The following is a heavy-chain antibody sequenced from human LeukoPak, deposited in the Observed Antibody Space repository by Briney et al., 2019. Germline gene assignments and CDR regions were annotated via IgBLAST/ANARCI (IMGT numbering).Heavy chain of an antibody. CDR2: IKRDGSGE. CDR3: ASLLGDKTIFDF. Sequence: GGSLILSCAASGLIFGSRWMSWIRQAPGKGLEWVANIKRDGSGEYYLDSVKGRFTISRDNAKNSLYLQMNSRRAEDTAVYYCASLLGDKTIFDFWGQGTLVTVSS. CDR1: GLIFGSRW. D-gene: IGHD1-26*01. V-gene: IGHV3-7*01. J-gene: IGHJ4*02.